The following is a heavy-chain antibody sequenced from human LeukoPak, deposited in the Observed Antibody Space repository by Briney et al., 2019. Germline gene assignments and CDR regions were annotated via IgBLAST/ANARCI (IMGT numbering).Heavy chain of an antibody. CDR1: GGSFSGYY. CDR2: INHSGST. Sequence: SETLSLTCAVYGGSFSGYYWSWIRQPPGKGLEWIGEINHSGSTNYNPSLKSRVTISVDTSKNQSSLKLSSVTAADTAVYYCARIAGYYDFWSGYRHNWFDPWGQGTLVTVSS. V-gene: IGHV4-34*01. D-gene: IGHD3-3*01. J-gene: IGHJ5*02. CDR3: ARIAGYYDFWSGYRHNWFDP.